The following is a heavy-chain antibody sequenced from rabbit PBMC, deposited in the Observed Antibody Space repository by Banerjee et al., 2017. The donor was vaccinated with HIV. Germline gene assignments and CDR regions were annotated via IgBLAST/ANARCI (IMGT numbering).Heavy chain of an antibody. V-gene: IGHV1S45*01. J-gene: IGHJ4*01. D-gene: IGHD1-1*01. CDR1: GFSFSSSYW. CDR3: ARGTGNSGYYLNL. Sequence: QEQLEESGGDLVKPEGSLTLTCTASGFSFSSSYWIYWVRQAPGKGLEWITCIYPGSIGSTFYATWAKGRFTISKPSSTTVTLQMTSLTAADTATYFCARGTGNSGYYLNLWGQGTLVTVS. CDR2: IYPGSIGST.